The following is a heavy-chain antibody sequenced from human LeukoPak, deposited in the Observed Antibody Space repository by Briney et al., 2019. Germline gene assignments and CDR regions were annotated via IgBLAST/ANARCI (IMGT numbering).Heavy chain of an antibody. CDR3: AREGDESRAPGAFDI. Sequence: ASVTVSCKASGYTFTGHYMHWVRQAPGQGLEWMGWINPNSGGTNYAQKFQGRVTMTRDTSISTAYMELSRLRSDDTAVYYCAREGDESRAPGAFDIWGQGTMVTVSS. V-gene: IGHV1-2*02. D-gene: IGHD3-22*01. J-gene: IGHJ3*02. CDR1: GYTFTGHY. CDR2: INPNSGGT.